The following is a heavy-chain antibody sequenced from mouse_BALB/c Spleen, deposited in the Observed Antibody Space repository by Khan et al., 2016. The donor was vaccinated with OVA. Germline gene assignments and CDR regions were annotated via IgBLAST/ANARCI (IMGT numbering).Heavy chain of an antibody. V-gene: IGHV1S136*01. D-gene: IGHD1-1*01. CDR1: GYTFTSYV. Sequence: VQLQQPGPELVKPGASVKMSCKASGYTFTSYVMHWVKQKPRQGLEWIGYISPNSDGSKYNERFRGKATLTSDKSSSTAYMELSSLTSEDSAFYDCLRSLFYCGSAYEGFAYWGQGTLVTVSA. CDR2: ISPNSDGS. J-gene: IGHJ3*01. CDR3: LRSLFYCGSAYEGFAY.